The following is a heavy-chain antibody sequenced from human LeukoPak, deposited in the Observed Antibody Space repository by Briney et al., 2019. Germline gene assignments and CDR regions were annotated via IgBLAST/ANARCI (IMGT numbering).Heavy chain of an antibody. CDR3: ARDFRRVVVIGSSGMDV. D-gene: IGHD3-22*01. Sequence: ASVKVSCKASGYTFTSYGISWVRQAPGQGLEWMGWISAYNGNTNYAQKLQGRVTMTTDTSASTAYMELSSLRSEDTAVYYCARDFRRVVVIGSSGMDVWGQGTTVTVSS. CDR2: ISAYNGNT. V-gene: IGHV1-18*01. J-gene: IGHJ6*02. CDR1: GYTFTSYG.